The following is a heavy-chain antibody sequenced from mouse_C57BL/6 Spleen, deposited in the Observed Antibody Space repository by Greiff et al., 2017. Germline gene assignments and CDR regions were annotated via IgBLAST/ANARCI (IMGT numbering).Heavy chain of an antibody. Sequence: VQLQQSGAELVKPGASVKLSCTASGFNIKDYYMHWVKQRTEQGLEWIGRIDPEDGETKYAPKFQGKATITAYTSSNTAYLPLSILTSEDTAVYYCARFITTVEEDYWYFDVWGTGTTVTVSS. CDR3: ARFITTVEEDYWYFDV. CDR2: IDPEDGET. J-gene: IGHJ1*03. CDR1: GFNIKDYY. V-gene: IGHV14-2*01. D-gene: IGHD1-1*01.